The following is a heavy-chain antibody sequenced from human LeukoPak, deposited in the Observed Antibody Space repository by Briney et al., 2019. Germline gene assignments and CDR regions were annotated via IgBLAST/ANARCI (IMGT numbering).Heavy chain of an antibody. CDR3: ARVYYGRTYDYWYFDL. CDR1: GGSVSNDY. CDR2: IYYSGST. D-gene: IGHD3-10*01. V-gene: IGHV4-59*02. J-gene: IGHJ2*01. Sequence: SETLSLTCTVSGGSVSNDYWSWVRQPPGKALEWIGNIYYSGSTNYNPSLKSRVTISLDTANNQFSLKLSSVTAADTAVYFCARVYYGRTYDYWYFDLWGRGTLVTVSS.